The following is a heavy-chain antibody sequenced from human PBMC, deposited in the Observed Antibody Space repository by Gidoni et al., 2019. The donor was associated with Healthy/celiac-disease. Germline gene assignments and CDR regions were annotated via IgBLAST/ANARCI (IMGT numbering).Heavy chain of an antibody. CDR1: GFTFGDSA. V-gene: IGHV3-49*03. CDR2: IRSKAYGGTT. J-gene: IGHJ4*02. CDR3: TTAWGEETMTTVDH. Sequence: EVQLVESGGGLVQPGRFLRLSCTAAGFTFGDSAMSWFRRARGKGLEWVGFIRSKAYGGTTEYDAAVKSRFTTSRDDTKSIAYLQMNSRKTEDTAVYYCTTAWGEETMTTVDHWGQGTLVTVSS. D-gene: IGHD4-4*01.